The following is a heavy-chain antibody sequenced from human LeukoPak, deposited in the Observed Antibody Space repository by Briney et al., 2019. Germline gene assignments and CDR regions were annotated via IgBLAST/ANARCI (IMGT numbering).Heavy chain of an antibody. J-gene: IGHJ6*03. D-gene: IGHD5-24*01. CDR3: ARDPRESPYYYYYMDV. CDR2: INPNSGGT. CDR1: GYTFTGYY. V-gene: IGHV1-2*02. Sequence: ASVTVSCKASGYTFTGYYMHWVRQAPGQGLEWMGWINPNSGGTKYAQKFQGRVTMTRDTSISTAYMELSRLRSDDTAVYYCARDPRESPYYYYYMDVWGKGTTVTVSS.